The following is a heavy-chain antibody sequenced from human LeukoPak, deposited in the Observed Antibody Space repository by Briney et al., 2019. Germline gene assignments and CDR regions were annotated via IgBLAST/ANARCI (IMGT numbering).Heavy chain of an antibody. CDR2: ISSSGSTI. Sequence: PGGSLRLSCAASGFTFSDYYMSWIRQAPGKGLEWVSYISSSGSTIYYADSVKGRFTISRDNAKNSLYLQMNSLRAEDMALYYCAKAPHPSGSYDDAFDIWGQGTMVTVSS. CDR1: GFTFSDYY. D-gene: IGHD1-26*01. J-gene: IGHJ3*02. CDR3: AKAPHPSGSYDDAFDI. V-gene: IGHV3-11*01.